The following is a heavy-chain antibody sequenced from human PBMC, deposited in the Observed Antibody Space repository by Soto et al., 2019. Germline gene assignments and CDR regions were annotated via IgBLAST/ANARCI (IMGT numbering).Heavy chain of an antibody. J-gene: IGHJ4*02. CDR2: INAGNGNT. D-gene: IGHD4-17*01. CDR3: ARDGDEMHGDYRLGGFDY. CDR1: GYTFTSYA. V-gene: IGHV1-3*01. Sequence: GASVKVSCKASGYTFTSYAMHWVRQAPGQRREWMGWINAGNGNTKYSQKFQGRVTITRDTSASTAYMELSSLRSEDTAVYYCARDGDEMHGDYRLGGFDYWGQGTLVTVSS.